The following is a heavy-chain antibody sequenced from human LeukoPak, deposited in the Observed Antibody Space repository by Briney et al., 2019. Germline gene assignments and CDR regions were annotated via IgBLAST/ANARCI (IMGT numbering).Heavy chain of an antibody. CDR1: GFTFSSYS. J-gene: IGHJ4*02. Sequence: PGGSLRLSCAASGFTFSSYSMNWVRQAPGKGLEWVSSISSSSSYIYYADSVKGRFTISRDNAKNSLYLQMNSLRAEDTAVYYCARDTGIAAAGLFDYWGQGTLVTVSS. V-gene: IGHV3-21*01. D-gene: IGHD6-13*01. CDR2: ISSSSSYI. CDR3: ARDTGIAAAGLFDY.